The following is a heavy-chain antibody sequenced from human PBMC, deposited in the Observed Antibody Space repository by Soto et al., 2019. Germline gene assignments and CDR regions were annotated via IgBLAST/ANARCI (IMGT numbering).Heavy chain of an antibody. CDR1: GFKFSDYY. CDR2: ISSSGTGI. D-gene: IGHD2-15*01. V-gene: IGHV3-11*01. J-gene: IGHJ3*02. Sequence: QVQLVESGGDLVKPGGSLRLSCAASGFKFSDYYMTWIRQAPGKGPEWVSYISSSGTGIYYADSVKGRFTISRDNAKNSLYLQMSSLRAEDTAMYYCARAYSDAFDIWGQGTMVTVSS. CDR3: ARAYSDAFDI.